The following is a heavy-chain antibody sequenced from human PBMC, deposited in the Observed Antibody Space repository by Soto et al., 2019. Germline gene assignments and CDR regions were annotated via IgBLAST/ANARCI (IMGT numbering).Heavy chain of an antibody. CDR3: ARISQSDFWSGYYYIFDY. CDR2: ITAFNGNT. V-gene: IGHV1-18*01. CDR1: GYTFTDYG. D-gene: IGHD3-3*01. J-gene: IGHJ4*02. Sequence: QVPLVQSGAEVEKPGASVKVSCKASGYTFTDYGISWVRQAPGQGLQWMGWITAFNGNTKYAQQFQGRVTMTTDTTTSTAYMELRSLESDDTAVYYCARISQSDFWSGYYYIFDYWGQGTLVTVSS.